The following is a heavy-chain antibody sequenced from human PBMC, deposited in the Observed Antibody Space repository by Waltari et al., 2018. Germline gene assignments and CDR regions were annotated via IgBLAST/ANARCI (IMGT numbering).Heavy chain of an antibody. V-gene: IGHV4-39*01. CDR1: GGSISSSMYY. J-gene: IGHJ4*02. CDR3: ATKRESSASGFDY. Sequence: QLQLQESGPGLVKPSETLSFTCTVPGGSISSSMYYWGWIRQPPGKGLECIGSIYYSGITYYNPSLKSRVTISVDTSKNQFSLKLSSVTAADTAVYYCATKRESSASGFDYWGQGTLVTVSS. D-gene: IGHD6-19*01. CDR2: IYYSGIT.